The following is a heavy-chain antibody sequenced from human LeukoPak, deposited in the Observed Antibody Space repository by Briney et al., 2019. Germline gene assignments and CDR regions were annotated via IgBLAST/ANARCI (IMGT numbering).Heavy chain of an antibody. CDR2: IKDDGNEQ. J-gene: IGHJ3*02. D-gene: IGHD6-13*01. V-gene: IGHV3-7*03. Sequence: GGSLRLSCATSGFTFSRYWMSWVRQAPGKGLEWVANIKDDGNEQNYADSVQGRFTISRDNVKNSLYLQMNSLRAEDTALYHCARDLWMSAGAFDIWGQGTMVTVSS. CDR1: GFTFSRYW. CDR3: ARDLWMSAGAFDI.